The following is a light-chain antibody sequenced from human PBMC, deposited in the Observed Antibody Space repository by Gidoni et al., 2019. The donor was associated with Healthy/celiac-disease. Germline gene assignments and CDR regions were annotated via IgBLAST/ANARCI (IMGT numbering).Light chain of an antibody. V-gene: IGKV1-12*01. CDR3: QQANSFPLT. CDR1: QGISSW. CDR2: AAS. Sequence: DIQTTQSPSSVSASVGDRVTITCRASQGISSWLDWYQQKVGRAPKLLIYAASSLQSGVPARFSGSGSGTDFTLTISSLQPEDFATYYCQQANSFPLTFGGGTKVEIK. J-gene: IGKJ4*01.